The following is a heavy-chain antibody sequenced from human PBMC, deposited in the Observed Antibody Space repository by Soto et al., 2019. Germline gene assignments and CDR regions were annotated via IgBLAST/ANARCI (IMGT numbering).Heavy chain of an antibody. Sequence: QVQLVQSGAEVKKPGASVKVSCKASRYTFISYDINWVRQATGQGLEWMGWMNPKSANTGYSQHVQGRVTMTRNTSLSTASMALSSLRSEGTAVYYFARSTSWETSVTPHLLDYWGQGTLVTVSS. V-gene: IGHV1-8*01. J-gene: IGHJ4*02. CDR1: RYTFISYD. D-gene: IGHD4-4*01. CDR3: ARSTSWETSVTPHLLDY. CDR2: MNPKSANT.